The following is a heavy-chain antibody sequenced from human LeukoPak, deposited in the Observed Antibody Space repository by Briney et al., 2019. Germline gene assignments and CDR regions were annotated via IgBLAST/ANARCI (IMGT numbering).Heavy chain of an antibody. CDR1: GGSFRGYY. J-gene: IGHJ5*02. Sequence: SETLSLTCAVYGGSFRGYYWSWIRQPPGKGLEWIGEINHSGSTNYNPSLKSRVTISVDTSKNQFSLKLSSVTAADTAVYYCAREAGYGGNYWFDPWGQGTLVTVSS. CDR2: INHSGST. CDR3: AREAGYGGNYWFDP. V-gene: IGHV4-34*01. D-gene: IGHD4-23*01.